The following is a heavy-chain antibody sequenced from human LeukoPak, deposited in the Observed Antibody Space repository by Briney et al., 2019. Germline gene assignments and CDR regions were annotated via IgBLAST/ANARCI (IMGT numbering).Heavy chain of an antibody. J-gene: IGHJ3*02. CDR3: ARDGYYDSSGYYADAFDI. Sequence: GGSLRLSCAASGFIFSSYSMNWVRQAPGKGLEWVSYISSSSSSIYYADAVKGRFTISRDNAKNSLYLQMNSLRAEDTAVYYCARDGYYDSSGYYADAFDIWGQGTMVTVSS. CDR1: GFIFSSYS. CDR2: ISSSSSSI. D-gene: IGHD3-22*01. V-gene: IGHV3-48*01.